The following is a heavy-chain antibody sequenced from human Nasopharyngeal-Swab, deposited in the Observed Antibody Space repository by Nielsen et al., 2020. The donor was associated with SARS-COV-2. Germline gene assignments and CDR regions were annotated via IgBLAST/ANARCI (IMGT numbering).Heavy chain of an antibody. CDR2: IFSNDEK. CDR3: ARHRHRSWFGESNYYGMDV. J-gene: IGHJ6*02. Sequence: WIRQPPGKALEWLAHIFSNDEKSYSTSLKSRLTISKDTSKRQVALTMTNMDPVDTATYYCARHRHRSWFGESNYYGMDVWGQGTTVTVS. V-gene: IGHV2-26*01. D-gene: IGHD3-10*01.